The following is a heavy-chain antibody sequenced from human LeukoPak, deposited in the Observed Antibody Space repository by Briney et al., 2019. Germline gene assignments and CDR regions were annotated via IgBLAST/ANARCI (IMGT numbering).Heavy chain of an antibody. CDR1: GFTFSSYA. D-gene: IGHD3-10*01. CDR2: ISGSGGST. J-gene: IGHJ3*02. V-gene: IGHV3-23*01. CDR3: AKDFFRWTYYYGSGSYSRPPDAFDI. Sequence: PGGSLRLSCAASGFTFSSYAMSWVRQAPGKGLEWVSAISGSGGSTYYADSVKGRFTISRDNSKNTLYLQMNSLRAEDTAVYYCAKDFFRWTYYYGSGSYSRPPDAFDIWGQGTMVTVSS.